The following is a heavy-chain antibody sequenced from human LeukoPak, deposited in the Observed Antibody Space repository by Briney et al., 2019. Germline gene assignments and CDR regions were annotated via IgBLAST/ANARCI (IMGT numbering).Heavy chain of an antibody. CDR1: GFTVSSNY. CDR3: ARDSSSRPFDY. V-gene: IGHV3-53*01. Sequence: PGGSLRLSCAASGFTVSSNYMSWVRQAPGKGLEWVSVIYSGGSTYYADSVKGRFTISRDNSKNTLYLQMNSLRAEDTAVYYCARDSSSRPFDYWGQGTLVTVSS. J-gene: IGHJ4*02. D-gene: IGHD6-13*01. CDR2: IYSGGST.